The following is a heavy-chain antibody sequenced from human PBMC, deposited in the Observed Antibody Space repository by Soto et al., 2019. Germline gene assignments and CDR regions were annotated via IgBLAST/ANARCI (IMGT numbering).Heavy chain of an antibody. D-gene: IGHD2-15*01. V-gene: IGHV1-18*04. CDR2: ISAYNGNT. Sequence: QVQLVQSGAEVKKPGASVKVSCKASGYTFTSYGISWVRQAPGQGLEWMGWISAYNGNTNYAQKLQGRVTMTTDTSTSTAYMELRGLRSDDTAVYYCARDLSPHPFYHGSGRRGYWGQGTLVTVSS. J-gene: IGHJ4*02. CDR1: GYTFTSYG. CDR3: ARDLSPHPFYHGSGRRGY.